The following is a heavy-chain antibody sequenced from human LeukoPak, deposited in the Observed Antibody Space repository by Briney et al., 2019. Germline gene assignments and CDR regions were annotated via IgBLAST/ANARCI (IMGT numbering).Heavy chain of an antibody. CDR3: ALRRGGCSGGTRYQYFDY. CDR1: GFTFSSYS. J-gene: IGHJ4*02. CDR2: ISSSSTTI. Sequence: PGGSLRLSCAASGFTFSSYSINWVRQAPGKGLEWVSYISSSSTTIYYADSVKGRFTISRDNAKNSLYLQMDSLGAEDTAVYYCALRRGGCSGGTRYQYFDYWGQGTLVTVSS. V-gene: IGHV3-48*04. D-gene: IGHD2-15*01.